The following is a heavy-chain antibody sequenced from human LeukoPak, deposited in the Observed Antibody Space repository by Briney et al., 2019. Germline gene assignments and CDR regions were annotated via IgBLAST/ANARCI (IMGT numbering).Heavy chain of an antibody. D-gene: IGHD5-12*01. J-gene: IGHJ5*02. V-gene: IGHV4-61*05. CDR3: ARGSKYSGYDWVEAT. CDR2: IYYSGST. CDR1: GGSISSSSYY. Sequence: PSETLSLTCTVSGGSISSSSYYWGWLRQPPGKGLEWIGYIYYSGSTNYNPSLKSRVTISVDTSKNQFSLKLSSVTAADTAVYYCARGSKYSGYDWVEATWGQGTLVTVSS.